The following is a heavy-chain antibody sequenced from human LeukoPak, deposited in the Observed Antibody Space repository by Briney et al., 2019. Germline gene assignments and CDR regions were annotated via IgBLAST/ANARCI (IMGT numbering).Heavy chain of an antibody. CDR2: VYYSKNT. CDR1: GGSISSSSAY. CDR3: VSPRGFSYGYFDY. V-gene: IGHV4-39*01. J-gene: IGHJ4*02. Sequence: SETLSLTCTVSGGSISSSSAYWGWIRQPPGKGLEWIGSVYYSKNTYYNPSLKSRVTISADTSKNQFSLMLGSVSATDTAVYYCVSPRGFSYGYFDYWGQGTLVT. D-gene: IGHD5-18*01.